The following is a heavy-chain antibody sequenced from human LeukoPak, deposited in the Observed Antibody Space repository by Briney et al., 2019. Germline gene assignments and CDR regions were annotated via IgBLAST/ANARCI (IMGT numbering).Heavy chain of an antibody. D-gene: IGHD3-10*01. Sequence: PGGSLRLSCAASGFTFSSYAMSWVRQAPGKGLECVSAISGSGGSTYYADSVKGRFTISRDNSKNTLYLQMNSLRAEDTAVYYCAKDYYGSGSYPKYYFDYWGQGTLVTVSS. CDR1: GFTFSSYA. CDR2: ISGSGGST. CDR3: AKDYYGSGSYPKYYFDY. J-gene: IGHJ4*02. V-gene: IGHV3-23*01.